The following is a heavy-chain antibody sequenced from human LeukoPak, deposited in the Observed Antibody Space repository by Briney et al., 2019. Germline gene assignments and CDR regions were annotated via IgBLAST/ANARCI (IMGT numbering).Heavy chain of an antibody. CDR3: ARIGAAGTRYYFDY. J-gene: IGHJ4*02. D-gene: IGHD6-13*01. CDR2: IDHSGST. Sequence: SETLSLTCAVYGGSFSGYYWSWIRQPPGKGLEWIGEIDHSGSTNYNPSLKSRVTISVDTSKNQFSLGLTSVTAADTAVYYCARIGAAGTRYYFDYWSQGTLVTVSS. V-gene: IGHV4-34*01. CDR1: GGSFSGYY.